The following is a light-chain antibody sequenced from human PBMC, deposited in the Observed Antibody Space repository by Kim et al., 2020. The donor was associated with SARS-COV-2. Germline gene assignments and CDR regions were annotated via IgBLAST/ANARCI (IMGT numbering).Light chain of an antibody. J-gene: IGLJ2*01. CDR2: KDS. V-gene: IGLV3-1*01. Sequence: SYELTQPPSVSVSPGQTASITCSGDKLGSKYACWYQQRPGQSPVVVIYKDSERPSGIPERFSGSNSGNTATLTISGTQAIDEAEYYCQAWDSSTVVFGGGTKLTVL. CDR1: KLGSKY. CDR3: QAWDSSTVV.